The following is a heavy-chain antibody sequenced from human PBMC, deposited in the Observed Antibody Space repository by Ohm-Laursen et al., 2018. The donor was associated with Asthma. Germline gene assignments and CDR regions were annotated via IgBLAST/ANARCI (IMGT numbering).Heavy chain of an antibody. D-gene: IGHD1-26*01. Sequence: SLRLSCAASGFTFDDYAMHWVRQAPGKGLEWVAIISYDGSNKDYADSVKGRFTISRDNSKITVYVQMNSLRAEDTAVYYCAKEKGGSFDYWGQGTLVTVSS. CDR3: AKEKGGSFDY. J-gene: IGHJ4*02. CDR2: ISYDGSNK. CDR1: GFTFDDYA. V-gene: IGHV3-30*18.